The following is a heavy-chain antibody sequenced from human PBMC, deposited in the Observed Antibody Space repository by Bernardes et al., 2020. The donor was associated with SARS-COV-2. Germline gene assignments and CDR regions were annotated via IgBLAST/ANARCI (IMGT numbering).Heavy chain of an antibody. J-gene: IGHJ6*02. V-gene: IGHV4-39*01. CDR2: IYSSGNS. D-gene: IGHD2-21*02. CDR1: GGSISSSNYY. CDR3: AGSSCGMDCYIGGLNSWDYGMDV. Sequence: SETLSLTCTVSGGSISSSNYYRGWVRQAPGKGLEWIGSIYSSGNSYYSTSLQSRVTESADPSKNPFSLRLSFLTAADTAVYYCAGSSCGMDCYIGGLNSWDYGMDVWGQGITVTVSS.